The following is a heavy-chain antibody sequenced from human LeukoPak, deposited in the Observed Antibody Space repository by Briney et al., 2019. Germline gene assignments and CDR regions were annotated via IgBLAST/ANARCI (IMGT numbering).Heavy chain of an antibody. V-gene: IGHV3-20*04. CDR1: GSTFDDYG. CDR3: ARSYRRYTFDNWFDP. J-gene: IGHJ5*02. CDR2: INWNGGST. Sequence: PGGSLRLSCAASGSTFDDYGMSWVRQAPGKGLEWVSGINWNGGSTGYADSVKGRFTISRDNAKNSLYLQMNSLRAEDTALYYCARSYRRYTFDNWFDPWGQGTLVTVSS. D-gene: IGHD1-26*01.